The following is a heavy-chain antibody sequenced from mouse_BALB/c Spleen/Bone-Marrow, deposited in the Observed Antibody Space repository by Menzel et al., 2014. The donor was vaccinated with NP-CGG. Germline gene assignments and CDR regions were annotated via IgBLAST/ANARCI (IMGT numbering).Heavy chain of an antibody. CDR1: GYTFTSYW. J-gene: IGHJ2*01. Sequence: LQQSGSELVRPGASVKLSCKASGYTFTSYWMHWVKQRHGQGLEWIGNIYPGSGGTNYDEKFKSKGTLTVDTSSSTAYMHLSSLTSEDSAVYYCTREGWLRYFDYWGQGTTLTVSS. D-gene: IGHD2-2*01. CDR2: IYPGSGGT. CDR3: TREGWLRYFDY. V-gene: IGHV1S22*01.